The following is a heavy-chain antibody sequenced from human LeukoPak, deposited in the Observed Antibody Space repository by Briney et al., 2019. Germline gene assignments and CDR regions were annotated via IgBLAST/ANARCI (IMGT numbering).Heavy chain of an antibody. CDR3: AKARDIVVEIATTISDY. CDR1: GFTFSSYA. Sequence: GGSLRLSCAASGFTFSSYAMNWVRQAPGKGLEWVSVISGSGDSTYYADSVKGRFTISRDNSKNTLYLQMNSLRAEDTAVYYCAKARDIVVEIATTISDYWGQGTLVTVSS. D-gene: IGHD2-15*01. V-gene: IGHV3-23*01. CDR2: ISGSGDST. J-gene: IGHJ4*02.